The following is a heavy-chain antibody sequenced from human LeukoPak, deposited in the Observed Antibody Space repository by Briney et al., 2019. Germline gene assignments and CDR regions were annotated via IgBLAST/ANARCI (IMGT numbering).Heavy chain of an antibody. CDR2: ISGSGGST. V-gene: IGHV3-23*01. CDR3: AKSLGKGVEYSSSLYFDY. D-gene: IGHD6-6*01. J-gene: IGHJ4*02. Sequence: PGGSLRLSCAASGFTFSSYGMSWVRQAPGKGLEWVSTISGSGGSTYYADSVKGRFTISRDNSKNTLYLQMNSLRAEDTAVYYCAKSLGKGVEYSSSLYFDYWGQGTLVTVSS. CDR1: GFTFSSYG.